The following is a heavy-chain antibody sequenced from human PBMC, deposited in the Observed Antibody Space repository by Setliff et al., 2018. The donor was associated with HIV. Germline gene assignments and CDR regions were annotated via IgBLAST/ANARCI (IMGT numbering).Heavy chain of an antibody. V-gene: IGHV3-23*01. D-gene: IGHD7-27*01. CDR2: ISGSGGST. CDR1: GFTFTDAW. CDR3: ILLGMHGAFDI. Sequence: GGSLRLSCAGSGFTFTDAWVSWVRQAPGKGLEWVSAISGSGGSTYYADSVKGRFTISRDNSKNTLYLQMGSLSTEDTAVYYCILLGMHGAFDIWGQGTMVTVSS. J-gene: IGHJ3*02.